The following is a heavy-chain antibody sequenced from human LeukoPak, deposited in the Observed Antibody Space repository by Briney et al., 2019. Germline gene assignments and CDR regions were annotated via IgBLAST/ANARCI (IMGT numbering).Heavy chain of an antibody. Sequence: GASVKVSCKASGYTFTSYDINWVRQATGQGLEWMGWMNPNSGNTGYAQKFQGRVTMTRNTSISTAYMELSSLRSEDTAGYYCARGRKYCGGDCYSFDYWGQGTLVTASS. J-gene: IGHJ4*02. D-gene: IGHD2-21*02. V-gene: IGHV1-8*01. CDR2: MNPNSGNT. CDR1: GYTFTSYD. CDR3: ARGRKYCGGDCYSFDY.